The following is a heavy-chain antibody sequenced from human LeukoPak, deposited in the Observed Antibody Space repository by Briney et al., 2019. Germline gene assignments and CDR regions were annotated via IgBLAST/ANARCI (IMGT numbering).Heavy chain of an antibody. Sequence: SQTLSLTCAISGDSVSSNSAAWDWIRQSPSRGLEWLGRTYYGSKWYNDYAVSVKSRITINPDTSKNQFSLQLNSVTPEDTAEYYCARGGSSWEYYYYGMDVWGQGTTVTVSS. CDR2: TYYGSKWYN. CDR1: GDSVSSNSAA. D-gene: IGHD6-13*01. CDR3: ARGGSSWEYYYYGMDV. J-gene: IGHJ6*02. V-gene: IGHV6-1*01.